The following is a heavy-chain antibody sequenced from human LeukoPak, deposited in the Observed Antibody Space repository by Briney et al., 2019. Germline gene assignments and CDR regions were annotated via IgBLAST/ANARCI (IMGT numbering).Heavy chain of an antibody. V-gene: IGHV3-9*01. CDR2: ISWNSGSI. J-gene: IGHJ6*02. CDR3: AKAMGYYYYYGMDV. CDR1: GFTFDDYA. Sequence: GGSLRLSCAASGFTFDDYAMHWVRQAPGKALEWVSGISWNSGSIGYADSVKGRFTISRDNAKNSLYLQRNSLRAEDTALYYCAKAMGYYYYYGMDVWGQGTTVTVSS.